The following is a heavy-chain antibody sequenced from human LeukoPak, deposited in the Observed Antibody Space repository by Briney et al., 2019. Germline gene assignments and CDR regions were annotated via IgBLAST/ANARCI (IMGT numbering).Heavy chain of an antibody. V-gene: IGHV3-30-3*01. CDR1: GFTFSSLA. J-gene: IGHJ4*02. Sequence: GGCLRLSCAASGFTFSSLAMHWVGQAPGKGLDGGAVLSYDGSNKYYADSVKGRFTISRDNSKNTLYLQMNSLRAEDTAVYYCARGSATHYYDSSGSTHFDYWGQGTLVTVSS. CDR2: LSYDGSNK. CDR3: ARGSATHYYDSSGSTHFDY. D-gene: IGHD3-22*01.